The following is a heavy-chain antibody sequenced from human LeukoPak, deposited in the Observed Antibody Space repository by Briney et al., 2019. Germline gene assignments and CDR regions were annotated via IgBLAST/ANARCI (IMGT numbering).Heavy chain of an antibody. J-gene: IGHJ4*02. D-gene: IGHD2-2*01. CDR3: ARDRPAGEGTDY. CDR1: GFTVSSNY. CDR2: IYSGGST. V-gene: IGHV3-53*01. Sequence: PGGSLRLSCAASGFTVSSNYMSWVRQAPGKGLEWVSVIYSGGSTYYADSVKGRFTISRDNAKNSLYLQMNSLRAEDTAVYYCARDRPAGEGTDYWGQGTLVTVSS.